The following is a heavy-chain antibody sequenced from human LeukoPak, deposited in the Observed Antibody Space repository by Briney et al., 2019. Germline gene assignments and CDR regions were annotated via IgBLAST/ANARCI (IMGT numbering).Heavy chain of an antibody. Sequence: GGSLRLSCAASGFTFSSYEMNWVRQAPGKGLEWVSYISSSGSTIYYADSVKGRFTISRDNAKNSLYLQMNSLRAEDTAVYYCARGGQGNWPTPFDYWGQGTLVTVSS. CDR3: ARGGQGNWPTPFDY. D-gene: IGHD1-1*01. V-gene: IGHV3-48*03. CDR1: GFTFSSYE. J-gene: IGHJ4*02. CDR2: ISSSGSTI.